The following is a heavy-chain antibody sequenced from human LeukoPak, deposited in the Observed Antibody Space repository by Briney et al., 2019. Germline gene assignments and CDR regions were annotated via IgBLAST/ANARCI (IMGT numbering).Heavy chain of an antibody. CDR1: GFTFNTYT. D-gene: IGHD6-13*01. V-gene: IGHV3-21*01. J-gene: IGHJ4*02. CDR3: AREGQDSSSWGKIDY. Sequence: PGGSLRLSCAASGFTFNTYTMNWVRQAPGKGLEWVSSITASSTAIYSADSVKGRFTISRDNAKNSLYLQMNSLRAEDTAVYYCAREGQDSSSWGKIDYWGQGTLVTVSS. CDR2: ITASSTAI.